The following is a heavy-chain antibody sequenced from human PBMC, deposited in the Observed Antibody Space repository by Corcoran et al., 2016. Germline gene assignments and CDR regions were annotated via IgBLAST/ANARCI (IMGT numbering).Heavy chain of an antibody. J-gene: IGHJ3*01. CDR1: GFAFSTYW. Sequence: EVQLVESGGGLVQPGWSLRLSCAASGFAFSTYWMHWVRQVPGKGLMWVSRITGDGSDTTYADSVKGRFTISRDNAENTLYLQMDSLRAEDTAVYYCARGGGWSSGRFRAFGFWGQGTMVTVSS. D-gene: IGHD6-25*01. CDR2: ITGDGSDT. V-gene: IGHV3-74*03. CDR3: ARGGGWSSGRFRAFGF.